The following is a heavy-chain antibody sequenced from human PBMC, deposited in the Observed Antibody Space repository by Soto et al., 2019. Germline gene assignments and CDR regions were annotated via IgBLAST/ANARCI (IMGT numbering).Heavy chain of an antibody. J-gene: IGHJ3*01. CDR2: IIPMLTVT. CDR3: SIGSWSAETFDV. CDR1: GGTFSTYT. V-gene: IGHV1-69*02. D-gene: IGHD2-2*01. Sequence: QVHLVQSGAEVKKPGSSVKVSCKAAGGTFSTYTLIWVRQAPGQGLEWMGRIIPMLTVTNSAQKFQGRVPLTADKSTNTALLELTSLRSYDTAVYYCSIGSWSAETFDVWGQGTMVTVSS.